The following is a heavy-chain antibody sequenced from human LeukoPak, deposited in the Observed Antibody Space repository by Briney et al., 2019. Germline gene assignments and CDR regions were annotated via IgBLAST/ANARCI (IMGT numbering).Heavy chain of an antibody. CDR1: GGSIRSGGYY. J-gene: IGHJ4*02. CDR2: IYFSGST. D-gene: IGHD2-15*01. V-gene: IGHV4-31*03. Sequence: SQTLPLTFSFSGGSIRSGGYYWSWIRQHPGEAVEWLGYIYFSGSTYYTPSLKSRVSLSVDTSKNQFSLKLSSVTAADTAVYYCARANCGGGSCYSDYWGQGTLVTVSS. CDR3: ARANCGGGSCYSDY.